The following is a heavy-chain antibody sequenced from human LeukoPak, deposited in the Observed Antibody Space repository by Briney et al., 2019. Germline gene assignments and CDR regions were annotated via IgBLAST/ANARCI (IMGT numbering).Heavy chain of an antibody. Sequence: GGSLRLSCAASGFTLSGYYMTWVRQAPGKGLEWISYVGNGGSNIMLYADSVKGRFTISRDNAKNSLYLQMNSLRAEDTALYYCAKDVNWNYEGFDYWGQGTLVTVSS. V-gene: IGHV3-11*01. CDR3: AKDVNWNYEGFDY. CDR2: VGNGGSNIM. J-gene: IGHJ4*02. D-gene: IGHD1-7*01. CDR1: GFTLSGYY.